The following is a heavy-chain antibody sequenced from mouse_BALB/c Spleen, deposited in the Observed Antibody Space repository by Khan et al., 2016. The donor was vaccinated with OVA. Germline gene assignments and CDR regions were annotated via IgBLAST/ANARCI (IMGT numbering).Heavy chain of an antibody. CDR1: GYSITSDYA. V-gene: IGHV3-2*02. CDR2: ISHSGST. CDR3: ARKNYYGYALDY. Sequence: EVQLVETGPGLVKPSQSLSLTCTVTGYSITSDYAWDWIRQFPGNKLEWMGYISHSGSTSYNPSLKSRISITRDTSKNQFFLQLNSVTTEDTATYCCARKNYYGYALDYWGKGTSVTGSS. D-gene: IGHD1-1*01. J-gene: IGHJ4*01.